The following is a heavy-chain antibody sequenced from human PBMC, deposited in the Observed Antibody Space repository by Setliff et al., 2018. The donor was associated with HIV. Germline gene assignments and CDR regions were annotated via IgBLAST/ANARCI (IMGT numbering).Heavy chain of an antibody. V-gene: IGHV4-34*01. CDR1: GGSLSGYN. J-gene: IGHJ3*02. CDR3: AREGTYSGTYWVRRVASFDI. CDR2: VSHTGST. D-gene: IGHD1-26*01. Sequence: LSLTCAVYGGSLSGYNWRWIRQPPGKGLEWIGDVSHTGSTNYNPSLKSRITISADTPKNQFSLKLSSVTAADTAVYYCAREGTYSGTYWVRRVASFDIWGQGTMVTV.